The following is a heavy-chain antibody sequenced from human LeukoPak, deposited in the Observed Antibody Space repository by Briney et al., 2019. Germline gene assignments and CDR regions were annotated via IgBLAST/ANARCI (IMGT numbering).Heavy chain of an antibody. V-gene: IGHV3-7*01. D-gene: IGHD3-22*01. CDR1: GFTFSSYW. CDR3: ARDRRYYYDSSGYYYYY. J-gene: IGHJ4*02. CDR2: IKQDGSEK. Sequence: GGSLRLSCAASGFTFSSYWMSWVRQAPGKGLEWVANIKQDGSEKYYVDSVKGRFTISRDNAKNSLYLQMNSLRAEDTAVYYCARDRRYYYDSSGYYYYYWGQGTLVTVSS.